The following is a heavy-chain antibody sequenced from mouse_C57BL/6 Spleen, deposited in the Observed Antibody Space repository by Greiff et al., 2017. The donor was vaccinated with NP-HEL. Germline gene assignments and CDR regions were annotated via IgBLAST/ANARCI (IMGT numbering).Heavy chain of an antibody. D-gene: IGHD2-4*01. CDR3: AKGYYDYAWFAY. V-gene: IGHV2-4*01. J-gene: IGHJ3*01. CDR1: GFSLTSYG. CDR2: IWSGGST. Sequence: QVQLQQSGPGLVQPSQSLSITCTVSGFSLTSYGVHWVRQPPGKGLEWLGVIWSGGSTDYNAAFISRLSISKDNSKSQVFFKMTSLQADDTAIYCCAKGYYDYAWFAYWGQGTLVTVSA.